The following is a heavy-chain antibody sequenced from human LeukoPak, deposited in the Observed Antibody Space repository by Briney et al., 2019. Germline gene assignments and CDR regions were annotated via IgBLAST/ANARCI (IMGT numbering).Heavy chain of an antibody. V-gene: IGHV3-7*01. J-gene: IGHJ4*02. CDR2: IKPDGSDK. CDR3: TAGALGY. Sequence: GGSLRLSCAGSGFSFTSYWMSWVRQAPGKGLEWVANIKPDGSDKYYVDSVKGRFTISRDNAKNSLYLQMNSLRAEDTAVYYCTAGALGYWGRGTLINVSS. CDR1: GFSFTSYW. D-gene: IGHD3-16*01.